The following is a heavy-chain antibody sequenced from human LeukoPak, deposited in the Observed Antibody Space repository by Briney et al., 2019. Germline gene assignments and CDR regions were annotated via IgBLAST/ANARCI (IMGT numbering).Heavy chain of an antibody. V-gene: IGHV3-74*01. Sequence: GGSLRLSCAASGFTFSSYWMHWVRQTPGKGLVWVSRLNSDGSSTSDADSVKGRFTISRDNAKNTLYLQMNSLRAEDTAVYYCSRRWLQHAFDIWGQGTMVTVSS. CDR1: GFTFSSYW. D-gene: IGHD5-24*01. J-gene: IGHJ3*02. CDR3: SRRWLQHAFDI. CDR2: LNSDGSST.